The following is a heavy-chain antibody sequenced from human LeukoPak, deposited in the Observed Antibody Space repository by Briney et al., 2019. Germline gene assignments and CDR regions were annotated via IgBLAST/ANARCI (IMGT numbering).Heavy chain of an antibody. CDR2: IYYSGST. CDR3: ARQRGSGWYPGDFDY. D-gene: IGHD6-19*01. Sequence: PSETLFLTCTVSGGSISSSSYYWGWIRQPPGKGLEWIGSIYYSGSTYYSPSLKSRVTISVDTSKNQFSLKLSSVTAADTAVYYCARQRGSGWYPGDFDYWGQGTLVPVSS. V-gene: IGHV4-39*01. CDR1: GGSISSSSYY. J-gene: IGHJ4*02.